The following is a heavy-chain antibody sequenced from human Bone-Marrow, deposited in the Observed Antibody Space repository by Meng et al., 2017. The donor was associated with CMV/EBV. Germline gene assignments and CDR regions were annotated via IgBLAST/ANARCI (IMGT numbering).Heavy chain of an antibody. J-gene: IGHJ4*02. D-gene: IGHD3-10*01. CDR3: ARGYYGSGSESVDPDYFDY. V-gene: IGHV1-69*05. Sequence: TFSSYAISWVRQAPGQGLEWMGGIIPIFGTANYAQKFQGRVTITTDESTSTAYMELSSLRSEDTAVYYCARGYYGSGSESVDPDYFDYWGQGTLVTVSS. CDR1: TFSSYA. CDR2: IIPIFGTA.